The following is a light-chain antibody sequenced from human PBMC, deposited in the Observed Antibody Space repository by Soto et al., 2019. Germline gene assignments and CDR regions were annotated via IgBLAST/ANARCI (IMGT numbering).Light chain of an antibody. CDR2: SNN. V-gene: IGLV1-44*01. CDR1: SSNIGSNT. J-gene: IGLJ3*02. Sequence: QSVLTQPXSXXXXXXXXXXXXCSGSSSNIGSNTVNWYQQLPGTAPKLLIYSNNQRPSGVPDRFSGSKSGTSASLAISGLQSEDEADYYCAAWDDSLNGWVFGGGTKLTVL. CDR3: AAWDDSLNGWV.